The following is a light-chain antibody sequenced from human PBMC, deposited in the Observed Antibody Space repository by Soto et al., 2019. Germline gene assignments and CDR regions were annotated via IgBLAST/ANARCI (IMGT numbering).Light chain of an antibody. Sequence: DLQMTQSPSSLSASVGDRVTITCRVSQAISNYVAWYEQRPGEVPKLLIYTASNLQSGDPSRFSGSGSGTDFTLTISSLQPEDVATYYCQMHNSAPFSFGPGTKVDIK. CDR1: QAISNY. V-gene: IGKV1-27*01. CDR3: QMHNSAPFS. J-gene: IGKJ3*01. CDR2: TAS.